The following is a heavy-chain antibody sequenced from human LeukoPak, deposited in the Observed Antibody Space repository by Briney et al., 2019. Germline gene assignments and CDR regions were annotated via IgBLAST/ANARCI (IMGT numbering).Heavy chain of an antibody. CDR2: ISSSGSTM. CDR1: GLTFSSYE. D-gene: IGHD3-22*01. V-gene: IGHV3-48*03. CDR3: ARGYYYDSTGYNPFDY. Sequence: GGSLRLSCAASGLTFSSYEMNWVRQAPGKGLEWVSYISSSGSTMYYADSVKGRFTISRDNAKNSLYLQMNRLRAEDTAVYYCARGYYYDSTGYNPFDYWGQGTLVTVSS. J-gene: IGHJ4*02.